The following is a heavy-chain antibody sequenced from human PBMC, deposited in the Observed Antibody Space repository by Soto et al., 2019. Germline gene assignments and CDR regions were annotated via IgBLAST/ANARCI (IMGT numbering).Heavy chain of an antibody. V-gene: IGHV3-23*01. J-gene: IGHJ4*02. CDR3: AKRPTYYDLLGPHLDY. D-gene: IGHD3-9*01. Sequence: EVQLLESGGGLVQPGGSLRLSCAASGFTFSSYAMSWVRQAPGKGLEWVSAISGSGGSTYYADSVKGRFTISRDNSKNTLYRQMNSLRAEDTAVYYCAKRPTYYDLLGPHLDYWGQGTLVTVSS. CDR1: GFTFSSYA. CDR2: ISGSGGST.